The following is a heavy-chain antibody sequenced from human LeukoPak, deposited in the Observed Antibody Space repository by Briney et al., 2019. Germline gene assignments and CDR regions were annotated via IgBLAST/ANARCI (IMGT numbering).Heavy chain of an antibody. Sequence: GGSLRLSCAASGFTFSSYSMNWVRQAPGKGLEWVSSISSSSGYIYYADSVKGRFTISRDNAKNSLYLQMNSLRAEDTAVYYCARDSRFGELLLFDYWGQGTLVTVSS. V-gene: IGHV3-21*01. CDR1: GFTFSSYS. J-gene: IGHJ4*02. CDR2: ISSSSGYI. CDR3: ARDSRFGELLLFDY. D-gene: IGHD3-10*01.